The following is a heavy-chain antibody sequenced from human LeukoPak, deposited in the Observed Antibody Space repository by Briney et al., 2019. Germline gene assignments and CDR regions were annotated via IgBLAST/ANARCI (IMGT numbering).Heavy chain of an antibody. CDR3: ARDQPHPSYSNYWFDP. Sequence: ASVKVSCKASGYTFTSYGISWVRQAPGQGLEWMGWISAYNGNTNYAQKLQGRVTMTTDTSTSTAYMELRSLRSDDTAVYYCARDQPHPSYSNYWFDPWGQGTLVTVSS. D-gene: IGHD4-11*01. J-gene: IGHJ5*02. CDR2: ISAYNGNT. V-gene: IGHV1-18*01. CDR1: GYTFTSYG.